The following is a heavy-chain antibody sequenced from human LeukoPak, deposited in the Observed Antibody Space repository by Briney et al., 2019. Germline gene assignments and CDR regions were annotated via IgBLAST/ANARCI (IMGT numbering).Heavy chain of an antibody. CDR1: GYTFTSYG. CDR2: ISAYNGNT. CDR3: ARDPLRIAAAGMLAPPPFDY. Sequence: ASVKVSCKASGYTFTSYGISWVRQAPGQGLEWMGWISAYNGNTNYAQKLQGRVTMTTDTSTSTAYMELRSLRSDDTAVYYCARDPLRIAAAGMLAPPPFDYWGQGTLVTVSS. V-gene: IGHV1-18*01. J-gene: IGHJ4*02. D-gene: IGHD6-13*01.